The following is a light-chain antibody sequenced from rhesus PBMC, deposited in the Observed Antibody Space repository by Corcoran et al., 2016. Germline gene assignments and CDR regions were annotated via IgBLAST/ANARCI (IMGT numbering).Light chain of an antibody. V-gene: IGKV1-25*01. CDR3: QHYYTTPWT. CDR1: QDITND. J-gene: IGKJ1*01. Sequence: DIQMTQSPSSLSASVQDRVTITCRASQDITNDLAWYQHKPGETLKLLIYEASSLQSGIPSRFSDSGSGTDFTLTISSLQSEDCATYYCQHYYTTPWTFGQGTKVEIK. CDR2: EAS.